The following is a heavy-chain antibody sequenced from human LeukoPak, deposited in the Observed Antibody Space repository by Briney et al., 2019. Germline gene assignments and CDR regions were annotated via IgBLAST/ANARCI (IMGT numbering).Heavy chain of an antibody. Sequence: GGSLRLSCAASGFTFSSYSMNWVRQAPGKGLEWVSSISSSSSYIYYADSVKGRFTISRDNAKNSLYLQMNSLRAEDTARYYCARDARLVQFGNWGQGTLVTVSS. CDR3: ARDARLVQFGN. J-gene: IGHJ4*02. V-gene: IGHV3-21*04. CDR2: ISSSSSYI. CDR1: GFTFSSYS. D-gene: IGHD1-1*01.